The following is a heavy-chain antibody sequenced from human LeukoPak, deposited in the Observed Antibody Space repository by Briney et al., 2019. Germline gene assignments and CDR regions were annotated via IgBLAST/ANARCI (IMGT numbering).Heavy chain of an antibody. V-gene: IGHV1-2*02. J-gene: IGHJ4*02. D-gene: IGHD1-26*01. CDR2: INSNNGAT. CDR1: GYTFTGYY. Sequence: GASVKVTCKASGYTFTGYYLHWVRQAPGQGLEWMGWINSNNGATTYAQKFQGRVTVTRDTSISTAYMELSSLKSDDTAVYYCARGGSPTLGYWGQGTLVTVSS. CDR3: ARGGSPTLGY.